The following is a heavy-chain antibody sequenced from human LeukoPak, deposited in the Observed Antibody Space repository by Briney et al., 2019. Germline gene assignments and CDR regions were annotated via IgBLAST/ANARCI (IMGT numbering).Heavy chain of an antibody. CDR2: IRSKVDSYAT. V-gene: IGHV3-73*01. CDR3: TRRPRGPGGPYWYFDL. CDR1: GFTFSSYA. Sequence: GGSLGLSCAASGFTFSSYAIHWVRQAPGKGLEWVGRIRSKVDSYATAYAASVKGRFTISREDSKNTAYLQMNSLKTEDTAMYYCTRRPRGPGGPYWYFDLWGRGTLVTVSS. D-gene: IGHD3-16*01. J-gene: IGHJ2*01.